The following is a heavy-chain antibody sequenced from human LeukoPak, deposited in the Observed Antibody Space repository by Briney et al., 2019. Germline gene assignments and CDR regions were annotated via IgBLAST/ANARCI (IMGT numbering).Heavy chain of an antibody. CDR1: GGTFSSYA. CDR3: ASWVEVRGVISADAFDI. CDR2: IIPIFGTA. D-gene: IGHD3-10*01. J-gene: IGHJ3*02. V-gene: IGHV1-69*05. Sequence: ASVKVSCKASGGTFSSYAISWVRQAPGQGHEWMGRIIPIFGTANYAQKFQGRVTITTDESTSTAYMELSSLRSEDTAVYYCASWVEVRGVISADAFDIWGQGTMVTVSS.